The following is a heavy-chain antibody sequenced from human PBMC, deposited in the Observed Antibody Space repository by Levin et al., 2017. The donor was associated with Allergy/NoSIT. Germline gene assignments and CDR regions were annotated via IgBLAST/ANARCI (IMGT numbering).Heavy chain of an antibody. V-gene: IGHV3-33*01. Sequence: GGSLRLSCAASGFTFSSYGMHWVRQAPGKGLEWVAVIWYDGSNKYYADSVKGRFTISRDNSKNTLYLQMNSLRAEDTAVYYCARELRYFDWLSGGMDVWGQGTTVTVSS. D-gene: IGHD3-9*01. J-gene: IGHJ6*02. CDR3: ARELRYFDWLSGGMDV. CDR1: GFTFSSYG. CDR2: IWYDGSNK.